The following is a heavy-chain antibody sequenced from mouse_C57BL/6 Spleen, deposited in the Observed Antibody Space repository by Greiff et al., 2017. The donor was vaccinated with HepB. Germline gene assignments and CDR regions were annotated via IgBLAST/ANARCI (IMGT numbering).Heavy chain of an antibody. V-gene: IGHV5-17*01. CDR2: ISSGSSTI. Sequence: EVKLMESGGGLVKPGGSLKLSCAASGFTFSDYGMHWVRQAPEKGLEWVAYISSGSSTIYYADTVKGRFTISRDNAKNTLFLQMTSLRSEDTAMYYCARGDYGSSYYFDVWGTGTTVTVSS. D-gene: IGHD1-1*01. CDR3: ARGDYGSSYYFDV. CDR1: GFTFSDYG. J-gene: IGHJ1*03.